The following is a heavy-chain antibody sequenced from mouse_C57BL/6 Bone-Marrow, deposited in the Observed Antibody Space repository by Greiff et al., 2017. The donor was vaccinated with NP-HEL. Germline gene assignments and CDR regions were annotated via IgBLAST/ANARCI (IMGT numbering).Heavy chain of an antibody. CDR3: ARSGFAY. Sequence: QVQLKQSGAELARPGASVKLSCKASGYNFTSYGISWVKQRTGQGLEWIGEIYPRSGNTYYNEKFKGKATLTADKSSSTAYMELRSLTSEDSAVYFCARSGFAYWGQGTLVTVSA. CDR1: GYNFTSYG. CDR2: IYPRSGNT. V-gene: IGHV1-81*01. J-gene: IGHJ3*01.